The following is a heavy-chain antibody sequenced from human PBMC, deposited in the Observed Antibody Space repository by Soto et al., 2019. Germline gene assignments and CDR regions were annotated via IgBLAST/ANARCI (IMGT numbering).Heavy chain of an antibody. V-gene: IGHV5-51*01. J-gene: IGHJ6*02. D-gene: IGHD3-9*01. CDR3: ATSWILTGFLDV. CDR1: GGRVTSYW. CDR2: IYPGASDT. Sequence: GEAVKSSGEGCGGRVTSYWGGGVRQMPGQGLEWMGIIYPGASDTRYSPSFQGQVTISADKSISTAYLQWSSLKASDTAMYYCATSWILTGFLDVWGQGTTVSVSS.